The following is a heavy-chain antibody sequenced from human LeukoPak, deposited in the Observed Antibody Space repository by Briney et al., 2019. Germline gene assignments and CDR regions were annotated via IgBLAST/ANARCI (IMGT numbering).Heavy chain of an antibody. CDR2: IFYSGST. V-gene: IGHV4-59*01. CDR1: SGSISSYY. J-gene: IGHJ4*02. D-gene: IGHD4-17*01. CDR3: ARGPTRYYFDC. Sequence: SETLSLTCTVSSGSISSYYWSWIRHPPGKGLEWIGYIFYSGSTNYNPSLKSRVTISVDTSKNQFSLGLSSVTAADTAVYYCARGPTRYYFDCWGQGTLVTVSS.